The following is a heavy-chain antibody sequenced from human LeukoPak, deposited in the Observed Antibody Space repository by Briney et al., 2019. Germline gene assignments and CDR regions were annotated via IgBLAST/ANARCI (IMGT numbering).Heavy chain of an antibody. D-gene: IGHD2-2*01. CDR3: AKDGDLEDIIVVPTAYPFDY. Sequence: GGSLRLSCAASGFTFSNYAMSWVRQAPGKGLEWVSGIGGSGGSAYYVDSVEGRFTTSRDTSKNTLYLQMNSLRAEDTAVYYCAKDGDLEDIIVVPTAYPFDYWGQGTLVTVSS. J-gene: IGHJ4*02. CDR2: IGGSGGSA. CDR1: GFTFSNYA. V-gene: IGHV3-23*01.